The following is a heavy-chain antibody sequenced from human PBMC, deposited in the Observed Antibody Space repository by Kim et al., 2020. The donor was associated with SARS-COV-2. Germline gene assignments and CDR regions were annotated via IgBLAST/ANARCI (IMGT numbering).Heavy chain of an antibody. J-gene: IGHJ6*02. V-gene: IGHV1-3*01. CDR2: INAGNGNT. CDR1: GYTFTSYA. Sequence: ASVKVSCKASGYTFTSYAMHWVRQAPGQRLEWMGWINAGNGNTKYSQKFQGRVTITRDTSASTAYMELSSLRSEDTAVYYCARNLRTERWLQLNYGMDVWGQGTTVTVSS. D-gene: IGHD5-12*01. CDR3: ARNLRTERWLQLNYGMDV.